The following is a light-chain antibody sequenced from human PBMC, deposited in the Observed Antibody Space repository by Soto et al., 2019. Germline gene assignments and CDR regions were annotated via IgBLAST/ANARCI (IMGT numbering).Light chain of an antibody. V-gene: IGKV3-15*01. CDR1: QSVSSN. CDR2: GAS. CDR3: QQYNNWWT. J-gene: IGKJ1*01. Sequence: EIVMTQSPATLSVSPGERATLSCRASQSVSSNLAWYQQKPGQAPRLLIYGASTRATGIPARFSGSGSGKEFTLTISSLKSEDFAVYYCQQYNNWWTFGQGTKVEIK.